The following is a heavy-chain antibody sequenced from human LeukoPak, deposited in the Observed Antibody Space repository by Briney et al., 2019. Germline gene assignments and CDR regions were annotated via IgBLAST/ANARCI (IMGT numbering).Heavy chain of an antibody. CDR1: GYTFTSYG. V-gene: IGHV1-18*01. Sequence: ASVKVSCKASGYTFTSYGISWVRQAPGQGLEWMGWISAYNGNTNYAQKFQGRVTMTRDTSISTAYMELSRLRSDDTAVYYCARDLGNDRFVRGPLYMDVWGKGTTVTISS. CDR3: ARDLGNDRFVRGPLYMDV. CDR2: ISAYNGNT. D-gene: IGHD7-27*01. J-gene: IGHJ6*03.